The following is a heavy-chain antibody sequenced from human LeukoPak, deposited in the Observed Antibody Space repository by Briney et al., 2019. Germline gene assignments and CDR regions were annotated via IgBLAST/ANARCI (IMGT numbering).Heavy chain of an antibody. J-gene: IGHJ4*02. Sequence: SETLSLACTVSGGSISSYYWSWIRQPPGKGLEWIGYIYYSGSTNYNPSLKSRVTISVDTSENQFSLKLGSVTAADTAVYFCARSDYGDYSAYFDSWGPGTLVTVSS. CDR3: ARSDYGDYSAYFDS. CDR2: IYYSGST. CDR1: GGSISSYY. V-gene: IGHV4-59*01. D-gene: IGHD4-17*01.